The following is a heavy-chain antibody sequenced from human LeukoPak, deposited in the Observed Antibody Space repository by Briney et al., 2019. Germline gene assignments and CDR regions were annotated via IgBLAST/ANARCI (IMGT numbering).Heavy chain of an antibody. Sequence: SQTLSLTCTVSGGSISSGGYYWSWIRQPPGKGLEWIGYIYHSGSTYYNPSLKSRVTISVDRSKNQFSLKLSSVTAADTAVYYCARVEIGYDILTGYYSGNWFDPWGQGTLVTVSS. CDR2: IYHSGST. CDR3: ARVEIGYDILTGYYSGNWFDP. V-gene: IGHV4-30-2*01. J-gene: IGHJ5*02. D-gene: IGHD3-9*01. CDR1: GGSISSGGYY.